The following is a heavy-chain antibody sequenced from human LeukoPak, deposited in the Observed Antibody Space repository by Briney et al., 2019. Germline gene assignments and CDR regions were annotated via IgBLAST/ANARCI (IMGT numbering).Heavy chain of an antibody. Sequence: KPSETLSLTCAVYGGSFSGYYWSWIRQPPGKGLEWIGEINHSGSTNYNPSLKSRVTISVDTSKNQFSLKLSSVTAVDTAVYYCARARTGYSSGWYAYWGQGTLVTVSS. CDR2: INHSGST. D-gene: IGHD6-19*01. CDR3: ARARTGYSSGWYAY. CDR1: GGSFSGYY. V-gene: IGHV4-34*01. J-gene: IGHJ4*02.